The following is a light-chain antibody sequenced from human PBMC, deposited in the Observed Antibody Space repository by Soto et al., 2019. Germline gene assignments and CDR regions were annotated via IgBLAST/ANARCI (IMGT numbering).Light chain of an antibody. V-gene: IGKV3-15*01. CDR2: GAS. J-gene: IGKJ1*01. CDR3: QQYNDWLWT. Sequence: EIVMTQSPATLSVSPGERARLSCRASQSVTYNLAWYQQKPGQAPRLLIYGASTRPTGIPARFSGRGSGTEFTLTITSLQSEDFAVYYCQQYNDWLWTFGQGTKVDIK. CDR1: QSVTYN.